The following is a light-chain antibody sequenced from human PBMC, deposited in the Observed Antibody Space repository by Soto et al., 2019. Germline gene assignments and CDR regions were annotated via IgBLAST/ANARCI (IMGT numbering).Light chain of an antibody. J-gene: IGLJ1*01. CDR3: QSYDSSLSGCV. CDR1: DSNNGSNT. Sequence: QSVLTQPPSASGTPGQRVTISCSGSDSNNGSNTVNWYQQLPGTAPKLLIFGNSNRPSGVPDCFSGSKSGTSASLAITGLQAEDEADYYCQSYDSSLSGCVFGTGTKVTVL. V-gene: IGLV1-40*01. CDR2: GNS.